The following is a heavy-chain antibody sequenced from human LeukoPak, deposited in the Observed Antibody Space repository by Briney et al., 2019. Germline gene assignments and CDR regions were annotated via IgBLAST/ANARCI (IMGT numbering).Heavy chain of an antibody. CDR2: IYTSGST. V-gene: IGHV4-4*07. J-gene: IGHJ4*02. CDR3: ARESPLRGYSLDY. D-gene: IGHD5-18*01. CDR1: GGSFSGYY. Sequence: SETLSLTCALYGGSFSGYYWSWIRQPAGKGLEWIGRIYTSGSTNYNPSLKSRVTMSVDTSKNQFSLKLSSVTAADTAVYYCARESPLRGYSLDYWGQGTLVTVSS.